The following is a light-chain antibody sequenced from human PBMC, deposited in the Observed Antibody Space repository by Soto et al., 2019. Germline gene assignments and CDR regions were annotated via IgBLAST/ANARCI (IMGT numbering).Light chain of an antibody. V-gene: IGLV2-23*01. Sequence: QSALTQPAAMSGSPGQSITISCTGTSSDVGSYNVVSWYRLHPGQAPKLMIYEATKRPSGVSDRFSASKSVNRASLTISGLQAEDEADYYCGSYAGRGTWVFGGGTQLTVL. J-gene: IGLJ3*02. CDR1: SSDVGSYNV. CDR2: EAT. CDR3: GSYAGRGTWV.